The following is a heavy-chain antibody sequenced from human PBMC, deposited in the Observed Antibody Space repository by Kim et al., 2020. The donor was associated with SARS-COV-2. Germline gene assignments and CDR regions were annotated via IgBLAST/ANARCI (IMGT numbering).Heavy chain of an antibody. Sequence: DSVKGRFTISRDNSKNTLYLQMNSLRAEDTAVYYCAKYFSLGNYYYGLDVWGQGTTVTVSS. V-gene: IGHV3-23*01. D-gene: IGHD3-10*01. J-gene: IGHJ6*02. CDR3: AKYFSLGNYYYGLDV.